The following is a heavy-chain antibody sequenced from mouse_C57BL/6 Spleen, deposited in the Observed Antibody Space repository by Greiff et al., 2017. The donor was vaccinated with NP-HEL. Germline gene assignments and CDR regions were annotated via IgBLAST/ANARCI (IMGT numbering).Heavy chain of an antibody. Sequence: EVQLQQSGPELVKPGASVKISCKASGYTFTDYYMNWVKQSHGKSLEWIGDINPNNGGTSYNQKFKGKATLPVDKSSSTAYMELRSLTSEDSAVYYCASYYYGSSAWFAYWGQRTLVTVSA. J-gene: IGHJ3*01. CDR1: GYTFTDYY. CDR3: ASYYYGSSAWFAY. CDR2: INPNNGGT. V-gene: IGHV1-26*01. D-gene: IGHD1-1*01.